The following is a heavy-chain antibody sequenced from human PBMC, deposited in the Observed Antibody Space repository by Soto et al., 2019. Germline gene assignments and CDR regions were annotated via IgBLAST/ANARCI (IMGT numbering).Heavy chain of an antibody. CDR2: ISGSAGST. CDR1: GFTFSSYA. V-gene: IGHV3-23*01. Sequence: EVQLLESGGGLVQPGGSLRLSCAASGFTFSSYAMSWVRQAPGKGLEWVSTISGSAGSTYYADSVKGRFTISRDNSKNTLYLQMNSLRAEDTAVYYCAKTPQLLDSNWFDPWGQGTLVTVSS. J-gene: IGHJ5*02. D-gene: IGHD6-6*01. CDR3: AKTPQLLDSNWFDP.